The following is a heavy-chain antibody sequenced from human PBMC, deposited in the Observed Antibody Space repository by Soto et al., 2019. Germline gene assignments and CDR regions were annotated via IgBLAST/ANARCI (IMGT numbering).Heavy chain of an antibody. Sequence: SETLSLTCTVSGGSISSYYWSWIRQPPGKGLEWIGYIYYSGSTNYNPSLKSRVTISVDTSKNQFSLKLSSVTAADTAVYYCARGGTRKYYDFWSGYNPTDVWGKWTLVTVSS. CDR1: GGSISSYY. CDR2: IYYSGST. CDR3: ARGGTRKYYDFWSGYNPTDV. V-gene: IGHV4-59*01. J-gene: IGHJ6*04. D-gene: IGHD3-3*01.